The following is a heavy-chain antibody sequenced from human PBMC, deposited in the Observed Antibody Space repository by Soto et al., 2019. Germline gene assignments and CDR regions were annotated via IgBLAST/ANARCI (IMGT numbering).Heavy chain of an antibody. CDR3: AKEGRSSLEYPVDY. CDR2: IYSGGST. D-gene: IGHD6-13*01. Sequence: GGSLRLSCAASGFTVSSNYMSWVPQVPGKGLEWVSVIYSGGSTYYADSVKGRFTISRDNSKNTLYLLMNSLRAEDTVVYYCAKEGRSSLEYPVDYWGHGTLVTVSS. CDR1: GFTVSSNY. J-gene: IGHJ4*01. V-gene: IGHV3-66*01.